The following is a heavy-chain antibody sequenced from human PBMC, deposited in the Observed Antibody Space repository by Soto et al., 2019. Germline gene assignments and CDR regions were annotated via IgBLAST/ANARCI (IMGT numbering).Heavy chain of an antibody. CDR3: ARGGDHIVVLTASFDY. CDR2: ISYDGSNK. J-gene: IGHJ4*02. D-gene: IGHD2-21*02. CDR1: GFTFSSYA. Sequence: QVQLVESGGGVVQPGRSLRLSCAASGFTFSSYAMHWVRQAPGKGLEWVAVISYDGSNKYYADSVKGRFTISRDNSKNTLYLQMNSLRAEDTAVYYCARGGDHIVVLTASFDYWGQGTLVTVSS. V-gene: IGHV3-30-3*01.